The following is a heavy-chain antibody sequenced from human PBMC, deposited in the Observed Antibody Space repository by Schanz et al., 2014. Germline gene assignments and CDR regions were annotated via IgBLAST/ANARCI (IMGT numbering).Heavy chain of an antibody. CDR1: GFTFSDYY. CDR2: ISNSGTYT. V-gene: IGHV3-11*05. CDR3: ASVIMVAGNHRDGRDV. J-gene: IGHJ6*02. D-gene: IGHD6-19*01. Sequence: VQLVDSGGGLVQPGGSLRLSCAASGFTFSDYYMTWMRQAPGKGLEWISYISNSGTYTKYADSVKGRFVISRDNARSSLYLQMSSLRDGDTAVYYCASVIMVAGNHRDGRDVWGQGTTVIVSS.